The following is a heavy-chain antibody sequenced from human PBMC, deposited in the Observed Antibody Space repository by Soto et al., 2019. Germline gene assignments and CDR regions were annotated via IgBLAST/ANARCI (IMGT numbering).Heavy chain of an antibody. V-gene: IGHV4-34*01. CDR1: GGSFSGYY. CDR3: ARGRGGYYYDSSGYYDDAFDI. D-gene: IGHD3-22*01. J-gene: IGHJ3*02. Sequence: SETLSLTCAVYGGSFSGYYWSWIRQPPGKGLEWIGEINHSGSTNYNPSLKSRVTISVDTSKNQFSLKLSSVTAADTAVYYCARGRGGYYYDSSGYYDDAFDIWGQGTMVTVS. CDR2: INHSGST.